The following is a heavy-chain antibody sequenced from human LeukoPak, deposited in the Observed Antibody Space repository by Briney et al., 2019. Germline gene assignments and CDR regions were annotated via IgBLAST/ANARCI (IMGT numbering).Heavy chain of an antibody. D-gene: IGHD3-22*01. CDR2: ISGSGGST. CDR1: GYTFSSDA. J-gene: IGHJ4*02. CDR3: AKETAMIVVEFDY. Sequence: GGSLRLSCAAPGYTFSSDAMSWVRQAPGKGLEWVSAISGSGGSTYYADSVKGRFTISRDNSKNTLYLHMNSLRAEDTAVYYCAKETAMIVVEFDYWGQGTLVTVSS. V-gene: IGHV3-23*01.